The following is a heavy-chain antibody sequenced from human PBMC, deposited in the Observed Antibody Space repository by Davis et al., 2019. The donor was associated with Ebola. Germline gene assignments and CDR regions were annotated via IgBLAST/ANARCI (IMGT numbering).Heavy chain of an antibody. V-gene: IGHV1-69*13. J-gene: IGHJ6*02. D-gene: IGHD2/OR15-2a*01. Sequence: SVKVSCKAPGGTFGSYAVSWVRQAPGQGLEWMGGIYVHYSANYAQKFQGRFTITADESTAYLELRSLRSEDTAVYYCARYCNSPTCRQYSYFGMDAWGQGTTVTVSS. CDR2: IYVHYSA. CDR3: ARYCNSPTCRQYSYFGMDA. CDR1: GGTFGSYA.